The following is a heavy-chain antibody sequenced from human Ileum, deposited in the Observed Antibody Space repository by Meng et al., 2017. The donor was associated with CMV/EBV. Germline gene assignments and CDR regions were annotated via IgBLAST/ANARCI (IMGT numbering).Heavy chain of an antibody. D-gene: IGHD4-17*01. J-gene: IGHJ4*02. V-gene: IGHV3-48*04. CDR2: ISSSSSTI. CDR1: GFTFSSYS. CDR3: ARGLTTVSTGYFDY. Sequence: GGSLKISCAASGFTFSSYSMNWVRQAPGKGLEWVSYISSSSSTIYYADSVKGRFTISRDNAKNSLYLQMNSLRAEDTAVYYCARGLTTVSTGYFDYWGQGTLVTVSS.